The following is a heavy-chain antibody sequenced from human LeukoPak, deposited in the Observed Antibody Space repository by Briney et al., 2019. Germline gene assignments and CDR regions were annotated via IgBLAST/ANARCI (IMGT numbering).Heavy chain of an antibody. J-gene: IGHJ5*02. CDR3: ARDSSNNWFDP. Sequence: ASVKVSCKASGYTFTAYYIHWMRQAPGQGLEWMGWMYPNSGATKYAQQFQGRVTLTRDTTISTVYLELSSLVSDDTAVYYCARDSSNNWFDPWGQGTLVTVSS. CDR1: GYTFTAYY. CDR2: MYPNSGAT. V-gene: IGHV1-2*02.